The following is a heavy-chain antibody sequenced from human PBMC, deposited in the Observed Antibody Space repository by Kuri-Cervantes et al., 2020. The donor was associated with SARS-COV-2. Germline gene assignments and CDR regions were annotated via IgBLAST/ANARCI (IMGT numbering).Heavy chain of an antibody. CDR3: ARGRALTIFGVVTGSYGAFDI. Sequence: ASVKVSCKASGYTFTGYYMHWVRQAPGQGLEWMGWINPNSGGTNYAQKFQGRVTMTRDTSISTAYMELSRLRSDDTAVYYCARGRALTIFGVVTGSYGAFDIWGQGKMVTVSS. CDR2: INPNSGGT. V-gene: IGHV1-2*02. J-gene: IGHJ3*02. D-gene: IGHD3-3*01. CDR1: GYTFTGYY.